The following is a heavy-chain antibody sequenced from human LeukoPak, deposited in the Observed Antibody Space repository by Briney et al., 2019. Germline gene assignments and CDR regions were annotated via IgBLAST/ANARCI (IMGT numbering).Heavy chain of an antibody. J-gene: IGHJ4*02. CDR2: IDTDEGST. CDR1: GFTFSSYW. CDR3: ARDGSLPDY. Sequence: SGGSLRLSSAASGFTFSSYWMHWVRQAPGKGRVWVSRIDTDEGSTSYADSVKGRFTISRDNAKNTLYLQMNSLKAEDTAVYYCARDGSLPDYWGQGTLVTVSS. V-gene: IGHV3-74*01.